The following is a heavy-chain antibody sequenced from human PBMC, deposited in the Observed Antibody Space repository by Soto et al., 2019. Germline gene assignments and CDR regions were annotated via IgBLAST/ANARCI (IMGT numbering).Heavy chain of an antibody. CDR3: ARGWWRVS. V-gene: IGHV1-69*01. Sequence: QMEQSGAEVREPGSSVKVSCKPSGGSLTSYPMAWVRQAPGQGFEWMGGIIPIHGTTEYAKKFQGRVTITADESTNRATLGLTGLTSEDTAVYYCARGWWRVSWGQGTLVNVSS. CDR2: IIPIHGTT. D-gene: IGHD2-8*02. J-gene: IGHJ4*02. CDR1: GGSLTSYP.